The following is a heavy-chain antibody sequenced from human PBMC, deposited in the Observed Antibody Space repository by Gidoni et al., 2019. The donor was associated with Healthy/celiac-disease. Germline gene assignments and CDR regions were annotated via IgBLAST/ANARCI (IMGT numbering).Heavy chain of an antibody. D-gene: IGHD6-13*01. CDR3: AHGDSSSWYGDWFDH. J-gene: IGHJ5*02. V-gene: IGHV2-5*02. CDR1: GFSLSTSGVG. CDR2: SYWDDDR. Sequence: QITLKESGPTLVKPTQTLTLTCTFSGFSLSTSGVGVGWIRQPPGKALSWLAISYWDDDRRYRPSLKSRLTITKDTSKNQVDLTMNNMNPVDTATYYCAHGDSSSWYGDWFDHWGQGTLVTVSS.